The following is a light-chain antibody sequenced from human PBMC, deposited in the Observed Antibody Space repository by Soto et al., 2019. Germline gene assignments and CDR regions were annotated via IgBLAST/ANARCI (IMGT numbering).Light chain of an antibody. Sequence: AIQVTQSPTSLSASVGDRVTITCRSSQDIRNYLGWYQQKPGKAPQLLIYGASSLQRGVSSRFSGSGFGTDFPRTISSLQPEDSATYYWLQDRSHFWTFGQGTKVDIK. CDR3: LQDRSHFWT. V-gene: IGKV1-6*01. J-gene: IGKJ1*01. CDR1: QDIRNY. CDR2: GAS.